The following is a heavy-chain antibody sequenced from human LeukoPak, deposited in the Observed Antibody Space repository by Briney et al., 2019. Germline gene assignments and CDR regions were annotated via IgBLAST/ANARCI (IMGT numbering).Heavy chain of an antibody. D-gene: IGHD1-1*01. CDR2: ISAYNGNT. Sequence: ASVKLSCTASGYTFTSYGISWVRQAPGQGLEWMGWISAYNGNTNYAQKLQGRVTMTTDTSTSTAYMELRSLRSDDTAVYYCARDLDVPSEFDYWGQGTLVTVSS. V-gene: IGHV1-18*01. CDR1: GYTFTSYG. CDR3: ARDLDVPSEFDY. J-gene: IGHJ4*02.